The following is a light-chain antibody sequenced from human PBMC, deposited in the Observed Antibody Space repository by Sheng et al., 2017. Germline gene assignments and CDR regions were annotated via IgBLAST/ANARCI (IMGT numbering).Light chain of an antibody. CDR3: QQYNSYSPEIT. CDR2: AAS. Sequence: DIQMTQSPSSLSASVGDRVTITCRASQTITNYVSWYQQKPGQAPKLLIYAASTLQGGVPSRFSGSGVGTDFTLTISSLQPDDFATYYCQQYNSYSPEITFGPGTKVDIK. V-gene: IGKV1-16*01. J-gene: IGKJ3*01. CDR1: QTITNY.